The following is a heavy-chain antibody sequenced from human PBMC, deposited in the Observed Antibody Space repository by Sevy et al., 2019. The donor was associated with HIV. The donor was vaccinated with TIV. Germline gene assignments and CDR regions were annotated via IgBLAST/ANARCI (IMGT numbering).Heavy chain of an antibody. V-gene: IGHV3-33*01. CDR3: ARDLEFYDYGDYGPAFMPDY. CDR1: GFTFSTYG. D-gene: IGHD4-17*01. Sequence: GGSLRLSCAASGFTFSTYGMHWVRQAPGKGLEWVAVIWFDESNTYYADSVKGRFTISRDIPKNTLHLQMNSLRAEDTAVYYCARDLEFYDYGDYGPAFMPDYWGQGTLVTVSS. CDR2: IWFDESNT. J-gene: IGHJ4*02.